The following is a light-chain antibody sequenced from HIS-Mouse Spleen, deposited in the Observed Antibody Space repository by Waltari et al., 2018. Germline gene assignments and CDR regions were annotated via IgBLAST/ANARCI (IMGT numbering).Light chain of an antibody. Sequence: QSPLTQPASVSGSPGQSITLSCTGTSSDVGGYHFVSWYQQHPGKAPKLMIYEVSNRPSGVSNRFSGSKSGNTASLTISGLQAEDEADYYCSSYTSSSTPVVFGGGTKLTVL. V-gene: IGLV2-14*01. CDR2: EVS. CDR1: SSDVGGYHF. CDR3: SSYTSSSTPVV. J-gene: IGLJ2*01.